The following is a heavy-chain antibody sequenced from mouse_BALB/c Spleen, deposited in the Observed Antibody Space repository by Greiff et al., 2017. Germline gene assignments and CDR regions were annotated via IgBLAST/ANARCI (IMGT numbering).Heavy chain of an antibody. CDR3: ARTDSNPAWFAY. Sequence: VKLQQSGAELAKPGASVKMSCKASGYTFTSYWMHWVKQRPGQGLEWIGYINPSTGYTEYNQKFKDKATLTADKSSSTAYMQLSSLTSEDSAVYYCARTDSNPAWFAYWGQGTLVTVSA. J-gene: IGHJ3*01. D-gene: IGHD3-3*01. CDR1: GYTFTSYW. CDR2: INPSTGYT. V-gene: IGHV1-7*01.